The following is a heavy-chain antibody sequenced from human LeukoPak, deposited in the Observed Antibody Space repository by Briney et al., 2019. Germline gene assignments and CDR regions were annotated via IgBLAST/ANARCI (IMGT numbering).Heavy chain of an antibody. V-gene: IGHV1-18*01. CDR2: ISGYNGNT. D-gene: IGHD2-2*01. CDR1: GYTFTSYG. Sequence: GASVKVSCKTSGYTFTSYGISWVRQAPGQGLECMGWISGYNGNTNYAQKLQGRVTMTTDTSTSTAYMELRSLRSDDTAVYYCARGRWGVVVPVALTLDYWGQGTLVTVSS. CDR3: ARGRWGVVVPVALTLDY. J-gene: IGHJ4*02.